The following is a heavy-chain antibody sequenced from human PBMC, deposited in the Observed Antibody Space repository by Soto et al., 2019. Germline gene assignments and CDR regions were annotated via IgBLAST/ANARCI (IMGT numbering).Heavy chain of an antibody. Sequence: GESLKISCKGSGYSFTSYWISWVRQMPGKGLEWMGRIDPSDSYTNYSPSFQGHVTISADKSISTAYLQWSSLKASDTAMYYCARRYCSSTSCHWFDPWGQGTLVTVS. V-gene: IGHV5-10-1*01. CDR1: GYSFTSYW. D-gene: IGHD2-2*01. J-gene: IGHJ5*02. CDR3: ARRYCSSTSCHWFDP. CDR2: IDPSDSYT.